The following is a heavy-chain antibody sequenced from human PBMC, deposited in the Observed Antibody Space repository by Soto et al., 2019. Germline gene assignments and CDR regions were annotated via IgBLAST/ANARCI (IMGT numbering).Heavy chain of an antibody. CDR2: IYYSGST. CDR3: ARLLYYDSNGYYFPPKLDV. V-gene: IGHV4-39*01. J-gene: IGHJ6*03. Sequence: SLASIVSGDATNRLGYSLPFILDDANTGLYWIGSIYYSGSTYYNPALKSRVTISVDTSKNQFSLNLNSVTAADTAVYYCARLLYYDSNGYYFPPKLDVWGTGTTIT. D-gene: IGHD3-22*01. CDR1: GDATNRLGYS.